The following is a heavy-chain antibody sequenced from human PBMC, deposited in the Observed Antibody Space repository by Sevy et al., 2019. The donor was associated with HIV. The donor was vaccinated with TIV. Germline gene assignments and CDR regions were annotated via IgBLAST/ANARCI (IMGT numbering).Heavy chain of an antibody. CDR1: GGSISSYY. CDR3: ARVMGGWPPDY. Sequence: SETLSLTCTVSGGSISSYYWSWIRQPPGKGLEWIGYIYYSGSTNYNPSLKSRVTISVDTSKNQFSLKLSSVTAADTAVYYCARVMGGWPPDYWGQGTLVIVSS. V-gene: IGHV4-59*01. J-gene: IGHJ4*02. CDR2: IYYSGST. D-gene: IGHD6-19*01.